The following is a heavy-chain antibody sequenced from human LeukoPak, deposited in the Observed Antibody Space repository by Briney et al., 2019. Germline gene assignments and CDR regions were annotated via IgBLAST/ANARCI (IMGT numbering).Heavy chain of an antibody. J-gene: IGHJ6*02. D-gene: IGHD2-15*01. CDR2: FDPEDGET. CDR3: ATDRAEGRPLNCSGGSCYANYYYYGMDV. CDR1: GYTLTESS. Sequence: ASVKVCCKVSGYTLTESSMHWVRQAPGKGLEWMGGFDPEDGETIYAQKFQGRVTMTEDTSTDTAYMELSSLRSEDTAVYYCATDRAEGRPLNCSGGSCYANYYYYGMDVWGQGTTVTVSS. V-gene: IGHV1-24*01.